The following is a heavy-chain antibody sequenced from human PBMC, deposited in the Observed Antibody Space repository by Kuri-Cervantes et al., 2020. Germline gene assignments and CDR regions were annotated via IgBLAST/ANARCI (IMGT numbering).Heavy chain of an antibody. V-gene: IGHV3-74*01. Sequence: ETLSLTCAASGFSFSNFWLHWVRQAPGKGLVWVSRINTDGSVTNYADSVKGRFTISRDNAKNTLYLEMNSLRVEDTAVYYCVRGTTDWPGVDFWGQGTLVTVSS. CDR2: INTDGSVT. J-gene: IGHJ4*02. CDR1: GFSFSNFW. D-gene: IGHD2/OR15-2a*01. CDR3: VRGTTDWPGVDF.